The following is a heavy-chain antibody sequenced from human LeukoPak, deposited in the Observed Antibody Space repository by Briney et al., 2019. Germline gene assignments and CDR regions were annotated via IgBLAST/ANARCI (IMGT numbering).Heavy chain of an antibody. V-gene: IGHV3-33*01. CDR2: IWYDGSNK. Sequence: GGSLRLSCAASGFTFSSYGMHWVRQAPGKGLEWAAVIWYDGSNKYYADSVKGRFTISRDNSKNTLYLQMNSLRAEDTAVYYCARDGVAGTRFDYWGQGTLVTVSS. J-gene: IGHJ4*02. D-gene: IGHD6-19*01. CDR1: GFTFSSYG. CDR3: ARDGVAGTRFDY.